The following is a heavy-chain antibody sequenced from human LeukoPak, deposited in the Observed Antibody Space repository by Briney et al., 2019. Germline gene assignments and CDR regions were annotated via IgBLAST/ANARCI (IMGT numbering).Heavy chain of an antibody. CDR2: ISGSGGST. J-gene: IGHJ4*02. V-gene: IGHV3-23*01. D-gene: IGHD3-9*01. CDR1: GFTFSSYA. Sequence: GGSLRLSCAASGFTFSSYAMSWVRQAPGKGLEWVSGISGSGGSTYYADSVKGRFTISRDNSKNTLYLQMNSLRAEDTAVYYCAKGYDILTGYYLDYWGQGTLVTVSS. CDR3: AKGYDILTGYYLDY.